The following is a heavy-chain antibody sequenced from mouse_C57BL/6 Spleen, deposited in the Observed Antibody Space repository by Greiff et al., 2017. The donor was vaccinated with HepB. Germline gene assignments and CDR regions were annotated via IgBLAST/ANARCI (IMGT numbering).Heavy chain of an antibody. J-gene: IGHJ2*01. CDR2: IYPGGGYT. CDR3: ARRNDGPYYFDY. V-gene: IGHV1-63*01. Sequence: VQLQESGAELVRPGTSVKMSCKASGYTFTNYWIGWAKQRPGHGLEWIGDIYPGGGYTNYNEKFKGKATLTADKSSSTAYMQFSSLTSEDSAIYYCARRNDGPYYFDYWGQGTTLTVSS. D-gene: IGHD2-3*01. CDR1: GYTFTNYW.